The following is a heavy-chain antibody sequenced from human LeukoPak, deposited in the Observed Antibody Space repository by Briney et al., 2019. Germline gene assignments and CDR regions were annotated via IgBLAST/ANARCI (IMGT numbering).Heavy chain of an antibody. CDR3: APTSEAYTSNWSV. CDR1: GYRLTDDY. J-gene: IGHJ4*02. CDR2: INPDTDFT. D-gene: IGHD3-16*01. Sequence: ASVKVSCKTSGYRLTDDYIHWVRQAPGQGLEWMGWINPDTDFTNYAPKFRGRVIMTRDTSISTAYMEVRRLTFDDTAIYYCAPTSEAYTSNWSVWGQGTLVTVSP. V-gene: IGHV1-2*02.